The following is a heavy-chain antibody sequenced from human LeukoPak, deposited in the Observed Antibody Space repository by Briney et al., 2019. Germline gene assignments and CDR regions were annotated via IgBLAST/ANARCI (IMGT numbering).Heavy chain of an antibody. CDR1: GYTFTGYY. D-gene: IGHD3-10*01. Sequence: ASVKVSCKASGYTFTGYYMHWVRQAPGQGLEWMGRINPNSGGTNYAQKFQGRVTMTRDTSISTAYIELSRLRSDDTAVYYCPRDSDGLLWLGETPPYVFDIWGQGKTVTVFS. CDR3: PRDSDGLLWLGETPPYVFDI. V-gene: IGHV1-2*06. J-gene: IGHJ3*02. CDR2: INPNSGGT.